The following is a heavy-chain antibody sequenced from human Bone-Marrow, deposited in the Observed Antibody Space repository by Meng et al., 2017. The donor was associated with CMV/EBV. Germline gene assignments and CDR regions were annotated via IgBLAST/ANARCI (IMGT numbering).Heavy chain of an antibody. CDR1: GFAFNNYG. Sequence: GESLKISCAASGFAFNNYGMHWVRQAPGKGLEWVAFIWNDGSNKFYVDSVKGRFTVSRDNSKNTMYLQMNSLRAEDTAVYYCAKDRARPRRYFDLWGPGTLVTVSS. CDR3: AKDRARPRRYFDL. D-gene: IGHD3-10*01. J-gene: IGHJ2*01. CDR2: IWNDGSNK. V-gene: IGHV3-30*02.